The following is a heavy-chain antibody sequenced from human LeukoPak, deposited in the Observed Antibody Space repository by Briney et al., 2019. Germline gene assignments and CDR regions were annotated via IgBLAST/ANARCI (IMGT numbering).Heavy chain of an antibody. D-gene: IGHD6-13*01. V-gene: IGHV3-33*01. CDR3: ARDLAAAGTFRRGRFLGY. J-gene: IGHJ4*02. Sequence: PGRSLRLSCAASGFTFSSYGMRWVRQAPGKGLEWVAVIWYDGSNKYYADSVKGRFTISRDNSKNTLYLQMNSLRAEDTAVYYCARDLAAAGTFRRGRFLGYWGQGTLVTVSS. CDR2: IWYDGSNK. CDR1: GFTFSSYG.